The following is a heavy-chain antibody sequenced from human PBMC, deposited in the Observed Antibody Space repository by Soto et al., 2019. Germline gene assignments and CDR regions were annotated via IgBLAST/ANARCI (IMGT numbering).Heavy chain of an antibody. CDR3: ARGRYFDWLSDAFDI. V-gene: IGHV3-13*01. Sequence: EVQLVESGGGLVQPGGSLRLSCAASGFTFSSYDMHWVRQATGKGLEWVSAIGTAGDTYYPGSVKGRFTISRENAKNSLYRQMNSLRAGDTAVYYCARGRYFDWLSDAFDIWGQGTMVTVSS. CDR2: IGTAGDT. CDR1: GFTFSSYD. D-gene: IGHD3-9*01. J-gene: IGHJ3*02.